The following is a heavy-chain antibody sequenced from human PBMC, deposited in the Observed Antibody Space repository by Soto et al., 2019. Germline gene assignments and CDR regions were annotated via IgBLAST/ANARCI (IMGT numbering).Heavy chain of an antibody. J-gene: IGHJ6*02. D-gene: IGHD3-22*01. CDR1: GGTFRSYS. Sequence: QVQLVQSGAEVKKPGSSVKVSCKASGGTFRSYSISWVRQAPGQGLEWMGGIIPIFDITNYAQKFQGRVTITAEEYTSTAYMELSSLGSDDTAVYYCARPDEGGYSSNHHYYYALDVWGQGTTVTV. CDR3: ARPDEGGYSSNHHYYYALDV. V-gene: IGHV1-69*01. CDR2: IIPIFDIT.